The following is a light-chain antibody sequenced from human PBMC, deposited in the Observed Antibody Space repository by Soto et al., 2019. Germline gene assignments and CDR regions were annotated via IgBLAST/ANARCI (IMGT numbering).Light chain of an antibody. CDR2: AAP. J-gene: IGKJ1*01. CDR1: QSVGSW. CDR3: QQYNSYCS. Sequence: DIQMTQSPSTLSASAGDRVTITCRASQSVGSWLAWYQQKPGKAPKLLVYAAPTLESGVPSRFSGSGSGTEFTLTISSLQPDDFATYYCQQYNSYCSFGQGTKVDIK. V-gene: IGKV1-5*03.